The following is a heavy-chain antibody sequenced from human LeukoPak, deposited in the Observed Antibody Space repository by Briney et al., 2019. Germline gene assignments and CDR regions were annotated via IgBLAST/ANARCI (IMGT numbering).Heavy chain of an antibody. V-gene: IGHV3-48*02. CDR1: GFTFSRFG. CDR2: ISSTSGAV. J-gene: IGHJ4*02. CDR3: AQKGGTDH. Sequence: GGSLRLSCAASGFTFSRFGMNWVRQAPGKGLEWISHISSTSGAVYYADSVKGRFTISRDNAKNSLYLQMSSLRNEDTAIYYCAQKGGTDHWGQGTLVTVSS. D-gene: IGHD2-15*01.